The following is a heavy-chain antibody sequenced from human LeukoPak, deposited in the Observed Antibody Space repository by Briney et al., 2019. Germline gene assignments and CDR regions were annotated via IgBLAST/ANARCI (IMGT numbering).Heavy chain of an antibody. CDR1: GGSISSYY. CDR2: IYYSGST. Sequence: SETLSLTCTVSGGSISSYYWSWVRQPPGKGLEWIGYIYYSGSTNYNPSLKSRVTISVGTSKNQFSLKLNSVTAADTAVYYCARGVESSGGDCYNYDYWGQGTLVTVSS. CDR3: ARGVESSGGDCYNYDY. J-gene: IGHJ4*02. V-gene: IGHV4-59*01. D-gene: IGHD5-24*01.